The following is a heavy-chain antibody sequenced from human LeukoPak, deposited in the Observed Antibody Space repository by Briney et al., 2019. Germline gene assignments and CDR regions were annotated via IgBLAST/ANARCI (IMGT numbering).Heavy chain of an antibody. CDR1: GGSISSSSYY. V-gene: IGHV4-39*07. CDR2: INDSGST. J-gene: IGHJ6*04. Sequence: SETLSLTCTVSGGSISSSSYYWGWIRQPPGKGLEWIGEINDSGSTNYNPSLKSRVTISLGTSKNQFSLKLSSVTAADTAVYFCARGVVVPAAMRGYYYYYAMDVWGKGTTVTVSS. CDR3: ARGVVVPAAMRGYYYYYAMDV. D-gene: IGHD2-2*01.